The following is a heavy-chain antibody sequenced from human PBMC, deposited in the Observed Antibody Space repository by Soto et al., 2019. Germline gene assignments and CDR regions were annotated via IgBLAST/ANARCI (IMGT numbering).Heavy chain of an antibody. CDR1: GFSLSTRGVG. J-gene: IGHJ6*02. D-gene: IGHD2-15*01. Sequence: QITLKESGPTLVKPTQTLTLTCTFSGFSLSTRGVGVAWIRQPPGKALERLALIYWDDDKRYRPSLESRITITKDTSKTLVVLTRTNMYSVDTATYYCAYLPCSGGSCYWFSFSGMDVWGQGTTVTVSS. CDR3: AYLPCSGGSCYWFSFSGMDV. CDR2: IYWDDDK. V-gene: IGHV2-5*02.